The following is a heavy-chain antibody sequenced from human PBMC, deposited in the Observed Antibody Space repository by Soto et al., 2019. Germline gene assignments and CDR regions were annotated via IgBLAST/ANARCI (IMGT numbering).Heavy chain of an antibody. Sequence: PGGSLRLSCAASGFTFSNYALSWVRQAPGKGLQWVSAISGSGGTTHYADTVKGRFTVSRDNSKNMVFLQMNSLRAEDTAVYYCAKPSHIFGVVITGAFDYWGPGTQVTVSS. D-gene: IGHD3-3*02. V-gene: IGHV3-23*01. CDR1: GFTFSNYA. CDR2: ISGSGGTT. CDR3: AKPSHIFGVVITGAFDY. J-gene: IGHJ4*02.